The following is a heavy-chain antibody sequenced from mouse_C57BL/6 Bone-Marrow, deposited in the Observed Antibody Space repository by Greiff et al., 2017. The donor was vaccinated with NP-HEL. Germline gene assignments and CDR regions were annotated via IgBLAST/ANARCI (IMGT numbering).Heavy chain of an antibody. CDR2: IHPNSGSI. J-gene: IGHJ3*01. CDR1: GYTFTSYW. V-gene: IGHV1-64*01. Sequence: QVQLQQPGAELVKPGASVKLSCKASGYTFTSYWMHWVKQRPGQGLEWIGMIHPNSGSINYNEKFKSQATLTGDKSTSTAYMQLSSLTSEDSAVYYCTRSNYNYDASWFAYWGQGTLVTVSA. D-gene: IGHD2-12*01. CDR3: TRSNYNYDASWFAY.